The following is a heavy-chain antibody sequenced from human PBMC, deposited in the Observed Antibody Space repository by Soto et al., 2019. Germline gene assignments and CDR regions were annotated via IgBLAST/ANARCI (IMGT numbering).Heavy chain of an antibody. V-gene: IGHV1-69*01. CDR3: ARFSPPRGYYAY. CDR2: IIPMFGTA. J-gene: IGHJ4*02. CDR1: GGTFNTFA. Sequence: QVQLVQSGAEVKKPGSSVKVSCMASGGTFNTFAISWVRQAPGQGLACMGGIIPMFGTAHYAQKFQGRVTIPADESTRTVYMELSSLRSEDTAVYYCARFSPPRGYYAYWGQGTLVTVSS. D-gene: IGHD3-22*01.